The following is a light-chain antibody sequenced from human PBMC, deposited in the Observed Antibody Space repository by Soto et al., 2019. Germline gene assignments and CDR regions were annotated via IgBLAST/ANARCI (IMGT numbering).Light chain of an antibody. Sequence: QSALTQPASVSGSPGQSVTISSTGTSSDVGGYNYVSWYQQHPGRAPKVIIYDVRNRPSGVSDRFSGSKSGNTASLTISGLQAEDEADYYCSSYTTRNTLVFGGGTKLTVL. J-gene: IGLJ2*01. V-gene: IGLV2-14*03. CDR2: DVR. CDR1: SSDVGGYNY. CDR3: SSYTTRNTLV.